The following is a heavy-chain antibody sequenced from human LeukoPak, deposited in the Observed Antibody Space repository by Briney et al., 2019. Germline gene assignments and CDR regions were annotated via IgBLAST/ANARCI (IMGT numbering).Heavy chain of an antibody. CDR3: ARGVWSSRGQQHYFDS. V-gene: IGHV1-3*01. CDR2: INAGNANT. J-gene: IGHJ4*02. CDR1: GYTFSIYA. D-gene: IGHD6-13*01. Sequence: GASVKVSCRASGYTFSIYAMNWVRQAPGQRLEWMAWINAGNANTKYSQKFQGRVTITRDTSASTAYMELSSLTFEDTAVYYCARGVWSSRGQQHYFDSWGQGTLVTVSS.